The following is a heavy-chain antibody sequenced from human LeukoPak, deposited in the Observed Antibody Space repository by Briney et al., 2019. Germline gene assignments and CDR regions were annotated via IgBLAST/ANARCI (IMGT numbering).Heavy chain of an antibody. CDR2: IRSKAYGGTT. J-gene: IGHJ4*02. CDR1: GFTFGDYA. V-gene: IGHV3-49*04. D-gene: IGHD2-2*01. Sequence: GGSLRLSCTASGFTFGDYAMSWVRQAPGKGLEWVGFIRSKAYGGTTEYAASVKGRFTISRDDSKSTAYLQMNSLKTEDTAVYYCTTLIVVVPAAIDYWGQGTLVTVSS. CDR3: TTLIVVVPAAIDY.